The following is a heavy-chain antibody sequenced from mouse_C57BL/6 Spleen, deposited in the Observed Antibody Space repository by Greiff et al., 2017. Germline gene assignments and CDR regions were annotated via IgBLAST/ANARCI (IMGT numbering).Heavy chain of an antibody. V-gene: IGHV5-17*01. Sequence: EVQVVGSGGGLVKPGGSLKLSCAASGFTFSDYGMHWVRQAPEKGLEWVAYISSGSSTIYYADTVKGRFTISRDNAKNTLFLQMTSLRSEDTAMYYCARPTVVYLYFDVWGTGTTVTVSS. D-gene: IGHD1-1*01. CDR1: GFTFSDYG. CDR2: ISSGSSTI. CDR3: ARPTVVYLYFDV. J-gene: IGHJ1*03.